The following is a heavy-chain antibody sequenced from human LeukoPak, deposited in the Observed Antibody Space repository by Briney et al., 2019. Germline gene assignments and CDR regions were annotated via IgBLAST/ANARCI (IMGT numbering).Heavy chain of an antibody. CDR1: GYTFTSYD. D-gene: IGHD1-26*01. CDR3: ARDGRGSRRFDY. Sequence: ASVKVSCKASGYTFTSYDINWVRQATGQGLEWMGWISAYNGNTNYAQKLQGRVTMTTDTSTSTAYMELRSLRSDDTAVYYCARDGRGSRRFDYWGQGTLVTVSS. CDR2: ISAYNGNT. J-gene: IGHJ4*02. V-gene: IGHV1-18*01.